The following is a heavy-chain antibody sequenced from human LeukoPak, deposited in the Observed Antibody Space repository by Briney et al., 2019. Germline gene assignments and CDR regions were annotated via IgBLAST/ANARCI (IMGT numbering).Heavy chain of an antibody. J-gene: IGHJ6*03. V-gene: IGHV3-7*01. D-gene: IGHD6-6*01. Sequence: GGSLRLSCAASGFTFSSYWMSWVRQAPGKGLEWVANIKKDGSEKYYVDSVKGRFTISRDNAKNSLYLQMNSLRAEDTAVYYCAREGLTAARLTYYYYMDVWGKGTTVTVSS. CDR2: IKKDGSEK. CDR3: AREGLTAARLTYYYYMDV. CDR1: GFTFSSYW.